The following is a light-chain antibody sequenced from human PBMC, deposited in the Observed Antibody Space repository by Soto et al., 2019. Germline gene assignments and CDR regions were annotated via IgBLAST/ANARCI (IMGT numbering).Light chain of an antibody. V-gene: IGLV1-47*02. CDR3: AAWDDSLSGVV. J-gene: IGLJ2*01. CDR2: SNN. CDR1: SSNIGRNY. Sequence: QSVLTQPPSASGTPGQRVTISCSGSSSNIGRNYVYWYQQLPGTAPKLLMYSNNQRPSGVPDLFSGSKSGTSASLAISGLRSEDEADYYCAAWDDSLSGVVFGGGTKLTVL.